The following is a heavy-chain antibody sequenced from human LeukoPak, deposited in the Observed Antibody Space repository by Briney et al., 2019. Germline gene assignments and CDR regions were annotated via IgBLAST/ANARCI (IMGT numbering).Heavy chain of an antibody. V-gene: IGHV3-74*01. CDR3: ARGGGWDTIFRVVQYMDV. CDR2: IDNGGSGT. CDR1: GFTFSGYW. D-gene: IGHD3-3*01. J-gene: IGHJ6*03. Sequence: GGSLRLSCAASGFTFSGYWMHWVRQVPEKGLVLVSRIDNGGSGTTYADSVKGRFTVSRDNAKNTLYLQMNSLRAEDTAIYYCARGGGWDTIFRVVQYMDVWGKGTTFTVSS.